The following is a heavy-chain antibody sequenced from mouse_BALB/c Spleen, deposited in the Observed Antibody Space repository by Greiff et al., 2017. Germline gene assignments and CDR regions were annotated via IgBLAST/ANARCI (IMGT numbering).Heavy chain of an antibody. CDR3: TRSGKTDYAMDY. D-gene: IGHD3-1*01. CDR2: IYPGNSDT. CDR1: GYTFTSYW. V-gene: IGHV1-5*01. J-gene: IGHJ4*01. Sequence: EVQLQQSGTVLARPGASVKMSCKASGYTFTSYWMHWVKQRPGQGLEWIGAIYPGNSDTSYNQKFKGKAKLTAVTSTSTAYMELSSLTNEDSAVYYCTRSGKTDYAMDYWGQGTSVTVSS.